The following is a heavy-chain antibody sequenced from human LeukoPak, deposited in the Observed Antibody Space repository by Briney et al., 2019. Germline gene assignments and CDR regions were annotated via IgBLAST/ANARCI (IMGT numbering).Heavy chain of an antibody. CDR1: GYSISSGYY. CDR3: ARVQRVKFPLKYYFDY. CDR2: IYHGGST. V-gene: IGHV4-38-2*02. Sequence: SETLSLTCTVSGYSISSGYYWGWIRQPPGKGLEWIGSIYHGGSTYYNPSLKSRVTISVDTSKNQFSLKLSSVTAADTAVYYCARVQRVKFPLKYYFDYWGQGTLVTVSS. J-gene: IGHJ4*02. D-gene: IGHD3-10*01.